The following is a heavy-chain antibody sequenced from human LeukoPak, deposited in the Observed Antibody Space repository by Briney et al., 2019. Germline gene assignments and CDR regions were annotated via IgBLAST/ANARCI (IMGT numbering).Heavy chain of an antibody. Sequence: SQTLSLTCAVSGGSLSSGGYSWSWIRQPPGKGLEWIGYIYHSGSTYSNPSLNSRVTISVDRSKNQFSLKLSSVTAADTAVYYCARAHDYQYYFDYWGQGTLVTVSS. V-gene: IGHV4-30-2*01. CDR3: ARAHDYQYYFDY. CDR1: GGSLSSGGYS. D-gene: IGHD4-11*01. CDR2: IYHSGST. J-gene: IGHJ4*02.